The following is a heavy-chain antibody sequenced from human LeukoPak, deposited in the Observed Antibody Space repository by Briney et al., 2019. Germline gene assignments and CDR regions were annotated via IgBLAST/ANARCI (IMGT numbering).Heavy chain of an antibody. J-gene: IGHJ3*02. V-gene: IGHV3-21*01. CDR3: ARDQGTTEAFDT. D-gene: IGHD1-7*01. CDR2: ISSSSSYI. Sequence: PGGSLRLSCAASGFTFSSYSMNWVRQAPGKGLEWVSSISSSSSYIYYADSVKGRFTISRDNAKNSLYLQMNSLRAEDTAVYYCARDQGTTEAFDTWGQGTMVTVSS. CDR1: GFTFSSYS.